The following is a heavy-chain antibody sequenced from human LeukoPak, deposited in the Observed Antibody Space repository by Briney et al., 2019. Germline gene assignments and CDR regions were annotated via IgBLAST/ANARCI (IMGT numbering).Heavy chain of an antibody. D-gene: IGHD5-18*01. CDR3: RVDTPFFDY. CDR1: GGSIISYY. Sequence: SETLSLTCTVSGGSIISYYWSWIRQPPGKVLEWIGYIYYSGNTNYNPSLKSRVTISVDTSKNQFSLELSSVTAADTAVYYCRVDTPFFDYWGQGTLVTVSS. V-gene: IGHV4-59*01. J-gene: IGHJ4*02. CDR2: IYYSGNT.